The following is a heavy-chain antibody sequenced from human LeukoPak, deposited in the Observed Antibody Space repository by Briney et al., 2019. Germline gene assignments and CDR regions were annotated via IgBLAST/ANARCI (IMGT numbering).Heavy chain of an antibody. J-gene: IGHJ4*02. V-gene: IGHV3-23*01. CDR3: ARDWGFDY. CDR2: ISGGGGST. D-gene: IGHD3-16*01. Sequence: GGSLRLSCAGSGFTFISYAMSWVRQAPGKGLEWVATISGGGGSTYYADSVKGRFTISRDNAKNSLYLQMNSLRAEDTAVYYCARDWGFDYWGQGTLVTVSS. CDR1: GFTFISYA.